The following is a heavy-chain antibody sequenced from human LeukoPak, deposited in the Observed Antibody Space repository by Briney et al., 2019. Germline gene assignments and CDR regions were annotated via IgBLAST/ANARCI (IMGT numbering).Heavy chain of an antibody. V-gene: IGHV1-2*02. CDR3: ARVTPSSSYFDY. Sequence: ASVKVSCKASGYTFTGYYMHWVRQAPGQGLEWMGWINPNSGGTNYAQKFQGRVTMTRDTSISTAYMELSRLRSDDTAVYYCARVTPSSSYFDYWGQGTLVTVSS. CDR1: GYTFTGYY. J-gene: IGHJ4*02. CDR2: INPNSGGT.